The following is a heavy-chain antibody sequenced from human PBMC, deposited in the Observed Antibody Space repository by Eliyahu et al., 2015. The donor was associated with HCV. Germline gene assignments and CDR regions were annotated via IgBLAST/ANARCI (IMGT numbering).Heavy chain of an antibody. CDR2: VKSKTDGGTT. V-gene: IGHV3-15*01. CDR1: XFTFSNAW. J-gene: IGHJ6*02. Sequence: EVQLVESGGGLVKVGXSLRLSCAASXFTFSNAWMXWVRQAPGKGLEWVGRVKSKTDGGTTDYATPVKGRFFISRDDSKNTLYLQMNSLKSEDTAVYYCATDKGARDAWGQGTTVTVSS. CDR3: ATDKGARDA. D-gene: IGHD1-26*01.